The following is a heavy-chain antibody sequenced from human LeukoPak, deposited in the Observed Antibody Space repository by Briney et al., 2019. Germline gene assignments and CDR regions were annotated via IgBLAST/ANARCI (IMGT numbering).Heavy chain of an antibody. CDR2: IYYSGST. CDR1: GGSISSSSYY. CDR3: ARGSPIRSLFGVDTGVNWFDP. J-gene: IGHJ5*02. Sequence: PSETLSLTCTVAGGSISSSSYYWVWIREPPGKGLEWIGSIYYSGSTYYNPSLKSRVTISVDTSKNQLSLKLSSVTAADTAVYYCARGSPIRSLFGVDTGVNWFDPWGQGTLVTVSS. D-gene: IGHD3-3*01. V-gene: IGHV4-39*07.